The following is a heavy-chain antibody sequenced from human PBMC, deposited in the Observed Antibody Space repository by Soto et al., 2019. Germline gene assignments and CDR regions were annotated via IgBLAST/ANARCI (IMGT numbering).Heavy chain of an antibody. Sequence: SETLSLTCTVSGGSISSYYWSWIRQPPGKGLEWIGYIYYSGSTNYNPSLKSRVTISVDTSKNQFSLKLSSVTAADTAVYYCAREMRYYGSGSYLGGEVDYYYGMDVWGQGTTVTVSS. CDR3: AREMRYYGSGSYLGGEVDYYYGMDV. CDR2: IYYSGST. V-gene: IGHV4-59*01. D-gene: IGHD3-10*01. CDR1: GGSISSYY. J-gene: IGHJ6*02.